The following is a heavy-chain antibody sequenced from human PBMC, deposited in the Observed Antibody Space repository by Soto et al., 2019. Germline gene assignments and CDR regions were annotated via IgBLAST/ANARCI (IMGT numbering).Heavy chain of an antibody. CDR3: ARKSYYVDSGFYDF. J-gene: IGHJ4*02. CDR1: GFTFSSYG. D-gene: IGHD3-22*01. Sequence: GGSLRLSCAASGFTFSSYGMHWVRQAPGKGLEWVAVISYDGSNKYYADSVKGRFTISRDNAENSLYLQMDSLRADDTAVYYCARKSYYVDSGFYDFWGQGALVTVSS. CDR2: ISYDGSNK. V-gene: IGHV3-30*03.